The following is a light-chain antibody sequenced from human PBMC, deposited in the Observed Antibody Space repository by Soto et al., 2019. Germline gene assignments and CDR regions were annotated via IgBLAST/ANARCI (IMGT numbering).Light chain of an antibody. CDR1: SSDVGGYNC. Sequence: QSALTQPRSVSGSPGQSVTISCTGTSSDVGGYNCVSWYQQHPGKAPQLIIYDVTQRPSGVPDRFSGSKSGNTASLSISGLQAEDEADYFCCSSAPESTYVCGTGTKVTVL. J-gene: IGLJ1*01. CDR2: DVT. V-gene: IGLV2-11*01. CDR3: CSSAPESTYV.